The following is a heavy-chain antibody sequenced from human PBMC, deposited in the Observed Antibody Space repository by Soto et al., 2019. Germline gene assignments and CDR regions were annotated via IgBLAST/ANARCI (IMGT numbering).Heavy chain of an antibody. J-gene: IGHJ4*02. Sequence: QVQLQESGPGQVKPSQTLSLTCTVSGGSIRSEGYYWSWIRQHPEKGLEWIGYIYYSGLRLYHPALKSRVTISRDTYKNSFALKVNSVTAADTAVYYCARSRPYESSGPHDYWGQGTQVTVSS. CDR2: IYYSGLR. D-gene: IGHD3-22*01. CDR1: GGSIRSEGYY. V-gene: IGHV4-31*03. CDR3: ARSRPYESSGPHDY.